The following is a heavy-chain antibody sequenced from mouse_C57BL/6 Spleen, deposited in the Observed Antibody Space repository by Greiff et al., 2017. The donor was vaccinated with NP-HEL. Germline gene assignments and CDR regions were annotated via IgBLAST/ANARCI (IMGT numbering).Heavy chain of an antibody. D-gene: IGHD2-1*01. J-gene: IGHJ4*01. V-gene: IGHV1-53*01. CDR3: ARSGDLYYGPDYYAMDY. CDR1: GYTFTSYW. Sequence: VQLQQPGTELVKPGASVKLSCKASGYTFTSYWMHWVKQRPGQGLEWIGNINPSNGGTNYNEKFKSKATLTVDKSSSTAYMQLSSLTSEDSAVYYCARSGDLYYGPDYYAMDYWGQGTSVTVSS. CDR2: INPSNGGT.